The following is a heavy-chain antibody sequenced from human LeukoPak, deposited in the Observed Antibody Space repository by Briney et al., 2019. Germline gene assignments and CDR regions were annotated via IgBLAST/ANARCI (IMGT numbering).Heavy chain of an antibody. V-gene: IGHV3-23*01. CDR3: AKSHSSGWDY. CDR2: IGGSGTRT. J-gene: IGHJ4*02. CDR1: GFTFTTYG. Sequence: QPGGSLRLSCSASGFTFTTYGMNWVRQAPGKGLEWVSGIGGSGTRTYYADSVKGRFTISRDNSKNTLYLQMNSLRAEDTAVYYCAKSHSSGWDYWGQGTLVTVSS. D-gene: IGHD6-19*01.